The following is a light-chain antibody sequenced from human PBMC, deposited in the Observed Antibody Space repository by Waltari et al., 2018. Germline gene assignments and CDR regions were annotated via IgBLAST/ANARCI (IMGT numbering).Light chain of an antibody. CDR2: WAS. CDR3: HQYYGSPYT. Sequence: DIVMTQSPDSLAVSLGERATINCKSSQSVLYSSDNKNYLAWYQQKPGQPPKLLIYWASTRVSGVPDRFSGSGSGTDFTLTISSLQAEDVAVYYCHQYYGSPYTFGQGTKLEIK. CDR1: QSVLYSSDNKNY. J-gene: IGKJ2*01. V-gene: IGKV4-1*01.